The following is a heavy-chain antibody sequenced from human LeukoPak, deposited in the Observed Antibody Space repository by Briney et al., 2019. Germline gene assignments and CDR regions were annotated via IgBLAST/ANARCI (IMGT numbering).Heavy chain of an antibody. J-gene: IGHJ4*02. CDR1: GGSISSYY. CDR3: ARQGGSYSNFDY. V-gene: IGHV4-59*08. CDR2: IYYSGST. D-gene: IGHD1-26*01. Sequence: NSSETLSLTCTVSGGSISSYYWSWIRQPPGKGLEWIGYIYYSGSTNYNPSLKSRVTISVDTSKNQFSLKPSSVTAADTAVYYCARQGGSYSNFDYWGQGTLVTVSS.